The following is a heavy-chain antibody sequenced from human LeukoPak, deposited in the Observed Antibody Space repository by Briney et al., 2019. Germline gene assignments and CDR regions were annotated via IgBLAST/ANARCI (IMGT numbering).Heavy chain of an antibody. J-gene: IGHJ4*02. CDR2: ISSSSSTI. CDR3: ARDAPAGALDY. CDR1: GFTFSSYR. Sequence: GGSLRLSCAASGFTFSSYRMNWVRQAPGKGLEWVSYISSSSSTIYYADSVKGRFTISRDNAKNSLYLQMNSLRAEDTAVYYCARDAPAGALDYWGQGTLVTVSS. V-gene: IGHV3-48*01. D-gene: IGHD1-26*01.